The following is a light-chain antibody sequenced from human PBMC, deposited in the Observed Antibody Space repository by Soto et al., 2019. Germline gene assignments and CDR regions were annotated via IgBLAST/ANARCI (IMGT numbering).Light chain of an antibody. J-gene: IGKJ1*01. CDR2: GAS. CDR3: QQYNDWPPWT. CDR1: QSVSNT. Sequence: EILMTQSPATLSVSPGDRATLSCRASQSVSNTLAWYQQRPGQAPRLLIYGASTTATGIPARFSGSGSGTEFTLTISSLQSEDFAVYYCQQYNDWPPWTFGQGTKVDIK. V-gene: IGKV3-15*01.